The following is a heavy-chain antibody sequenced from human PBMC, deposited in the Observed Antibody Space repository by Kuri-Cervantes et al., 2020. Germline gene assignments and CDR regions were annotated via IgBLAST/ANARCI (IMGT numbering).Heavy chain of an antibody. J-gene: IGHJ6*02. CDR2: IGTAGDT. V-gene: IGHV3-13*01. CDR1: GFTFSSYD. Sequence: GGSLRLSCAASGFTFSSYDMHWVRQATGKGLEWVSAIGTAGDTYYPGSVKGRFTISRENAKNSLYLQMNSLRAGDTAVYYCARGTSSGWYDHYYYYGMTSGAKGPRSPSP. D-gene: IGHD6-19*01. CDR3: ARGTSSGWYDHYYYYGMTS.